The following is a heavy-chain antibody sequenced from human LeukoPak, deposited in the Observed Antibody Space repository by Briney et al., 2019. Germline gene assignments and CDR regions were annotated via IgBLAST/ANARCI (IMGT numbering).Heavy chain of an antibody. V-gene: IGHV3-23*01. J-gene: IGHJ5*02. Sequence: GGSLRLSCAASGFSFSNYAMSWVRQAPGKGLEWVSAISGTGGSPYYADSVKGRFTISRDNSKSTLYLQMNNLRAEDTAVYYCAKSGIAGATRWFDPWGQGTLVTVSS. CDR1: GFSFSNYA. CDR2: ISGTGGSP. CDR3: AKSGIAGATRWFDP. D-gene: IGHD1-26*01.